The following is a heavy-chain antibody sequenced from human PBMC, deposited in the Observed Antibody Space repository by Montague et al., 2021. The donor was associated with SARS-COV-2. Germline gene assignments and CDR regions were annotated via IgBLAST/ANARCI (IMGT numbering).Heavy chain of an antibody. J-gene: IGHJ4*02. CDR1: GGSISGYY. D-gene: IGHD3-16*01. V-gene: IGHV4-59*01. Sequence: SETLSLTCTVSGGSISGYYWSWIRQPPGKGLEWIGYIYYSGGTNYNPSLKSRVTISVDTSKNQFSLKLTSVTAADTAVYYCARGGERCILGRPLDYWGQGTLVTVSS. CDR2: IYYSGGT. CDR3: ARGGERCILGRPLDY.